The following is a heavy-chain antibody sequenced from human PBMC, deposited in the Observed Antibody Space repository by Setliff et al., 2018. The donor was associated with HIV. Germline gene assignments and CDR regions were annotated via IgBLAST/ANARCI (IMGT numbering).Heavy chain of an antibody. CDR3: ARDRIEVLADSPHDVFDI. D-gene: IGHD3-22*01. J-gene: IGHJ3*02. CDR2: VHNSAGS. Sequence: SETLSLTCAVSGDSVSSYYWSWIRQPAGRGLEWIGRVHNSAGSNYNPSLKSRVTMSVDTAKNQLSLKLTAVSAADTAVYYCARDRIEVLADSPHDVFDIWGRGIMVTVSS. CDR1: GDSVSSYY. V-gene: IGHV4-4*07.